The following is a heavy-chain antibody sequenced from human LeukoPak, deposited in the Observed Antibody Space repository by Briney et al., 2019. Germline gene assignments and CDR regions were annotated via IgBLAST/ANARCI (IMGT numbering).Heavy chain of an antibody. D-gene: IGHD1-26*01. CDR1: GYSFTTYW. V-gene: IGHV5-51*01. CDR3: ARHEGSGSYYSY. CDR2: ISPDDPEI. J-gene: IGHJ4*02. Sequence: GDSLKISCKGSGYSFTTYWIAWVRQMPGRGMEWMGIISPDDPEIRYSPSFRGQVTISADKSISTAYLQWSRLKASDTAIYYCARHEGSGSYYSYWGQGTLVTVSS.